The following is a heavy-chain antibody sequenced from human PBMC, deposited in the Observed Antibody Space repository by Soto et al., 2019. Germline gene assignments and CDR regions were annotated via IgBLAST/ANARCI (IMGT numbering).Heavy chain of an antibody. J-gene: IGHJ6*02. V-gene: IGHV1-69*01. CDR3: ARVTGGEQTSSYYYYGMDV. Sequence: QVQLVQSGAEVKKPGSSVKVSCKASGGTFSSYAISWVRQAPGQGLEWMGGIIPIFGTANYAQKFQGRVTITADESTSTAYMELSSMRSEDTAVYYCARVTGGEQTSSYYYYGMDVWGQGTTVTVSS. CDR1: GGTFSSYA. D-gene: IGHD3-16*01. CDR2: IIPIFGTA.